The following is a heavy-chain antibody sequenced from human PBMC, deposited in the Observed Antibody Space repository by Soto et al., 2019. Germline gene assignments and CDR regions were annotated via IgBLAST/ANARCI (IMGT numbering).Heavy chain of an antibody. Sequence: PGGSLRLSCAASGFTFSSYAMSWVRQAPGKGLEWVSAISGSGGSTYYADSVKGRFTISRDNSKNTLYLQMNSLRAEDTAIYYCAKGPSSGWYYFDYWGQGTPVTVSS. CDR3: AKGPSSGWYYFDY. CDR2: ISGSGGST. D-gene: IGHD6-19*01. CDR1: GFTFSSYA. J-gene: IGHJ4*02. V-gene: IGHV3-23*01.